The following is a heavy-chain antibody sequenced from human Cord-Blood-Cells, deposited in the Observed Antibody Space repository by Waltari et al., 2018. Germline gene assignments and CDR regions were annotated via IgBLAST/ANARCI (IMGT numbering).Heavy chain of an antibody. D-gene: IGHD6-13*01. J-gene: IGHJ4*02. V-gene: IGHV3-7*01. Sequence: EVQLVESGGGLVQPGGSLRLSCAASGFTFSSFWMSWVRQAPGKGLEWVANIKQDGSEKYYVDSVKGRFTISRDNAKNSLYLQMNSLRAEDTAVYYCARDEEYSSSWYEYWGQGTLVTVSS. CDR3: ARDEEYSSSWYEY. CDR2: IKQDGSEK. CDR1: GFTFSSFW.